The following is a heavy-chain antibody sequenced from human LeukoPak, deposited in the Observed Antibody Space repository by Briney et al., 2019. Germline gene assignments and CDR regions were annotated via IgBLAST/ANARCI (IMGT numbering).Heavy chain of an antibody. J-gene: IGHJ4*02. D-gene: IGHD6-19*01. CDR2: IKEDGSEK. CDR1: GFTLSNYW. Sequence: GGSLRLPCAASGFTLSNYWMSWVRHPPGKGLEWVANIKEDGSEKYYVDSVKGRFTISRDNAKNSLYLQMNSLRAEDTAVYYCARADSSGRIFDYWGQGTLVIVSS. V-gene: IGHV3-7*01. CDR3: ARADSSGRIFDY.